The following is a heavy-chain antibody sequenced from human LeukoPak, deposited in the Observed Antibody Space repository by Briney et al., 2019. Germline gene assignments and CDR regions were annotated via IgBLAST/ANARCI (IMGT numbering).Heavy chain of an antibody. Sequence: ASVKVSCXASGYTFTGYYMHWVRQAPGQGLEWMGWINPNSGGTNYAQKFQGRVTMTRDTSISTAYMELSRLRSDDTAVYYCARLTGSYYYYYMDVWGKGTTVTVSS. D-gene: IGHD1-1*01. CDR3: ARLTGSYYYYYMDV. V-gene: IGHV1-2*02. J-gene: IGHJ6*03. CDR1: GYTFTGYY. CDR2: INPNSGGT.